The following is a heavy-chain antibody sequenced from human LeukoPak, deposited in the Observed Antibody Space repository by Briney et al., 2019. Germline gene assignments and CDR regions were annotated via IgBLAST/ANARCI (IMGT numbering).Heavy chain of an antibody. CDR1: GYTFTTYS. J-gene: IGHJ4*02. Sequence: ASVNVSCKASGYTFTTYSMHWVRQAPGQGLVWMGVINPSGGGTRYAQKFQGRVTMTRDTSTSTVYMELSSLRSEDTAVYYCASGYKTVSVFDHWGEGTLVTVSS. CDR3: ASGYKTVSVFDH. D-gene: IGHD5-24*01. V-gene: IGHV1-46*01. CDR2: INPSGGGT.